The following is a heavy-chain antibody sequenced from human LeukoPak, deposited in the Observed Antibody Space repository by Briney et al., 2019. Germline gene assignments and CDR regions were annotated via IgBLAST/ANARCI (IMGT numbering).Heavy chain of an antibody. CDR2: TYYSGST. CDR1: GGSISSYY. V-gene: IGHV4-59*04. Sequence: SETLSLTCTVSGGSISSYYWSWIRQPPGKGLEWIGYTYYSGSTYYNPSLMSRVTISVDTSKNQFSLKLTSVTAADTAVYYCASYRMTQPFWGQGTLVTVSS. D-gene: IGHD1-14*01. J-gene: IGHJ4*02. CDR3: ASYRMTQPF.